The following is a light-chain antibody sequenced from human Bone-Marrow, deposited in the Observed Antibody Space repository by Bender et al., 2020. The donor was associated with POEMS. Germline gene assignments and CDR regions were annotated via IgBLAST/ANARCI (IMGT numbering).Light chain of an antibody. CDR2: EGS. V-gene: IGLV2-23*01. Sequence: QSALTQPASLSGSPGQSITISCTGAGSDIDSYDYISWYQHHPGKAPKLLIYEGSQRPSGVSNRFSGSKSANTASLTISGLQAEDEADYYCCSFAGRTTWVFGGGTKLTVL. CDR1: GSDIDSYDY. J-gene: IGLJ3*02. CDR3: CSFAGRTTWV.